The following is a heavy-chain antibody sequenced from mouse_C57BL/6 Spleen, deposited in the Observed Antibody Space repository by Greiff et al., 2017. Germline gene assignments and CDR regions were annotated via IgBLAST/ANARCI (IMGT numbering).Heavy chain of an antibody. Sequence: QVQLQQSGAELVKPGASVKMSCKASGYTFTSYWITWVKQRPGQGLEWIGDIYPGSGSTNYNEKFKSKATLTVDTSSSTAHMQLSSLTSEDSAVYYCASGGYSNLYYYAMDYWGQGASVTVSS. CDR1: GYTFTSYW. CDR3: ASGGYSNLYYYAMDY. D-gene: IGHD2-5*01. CDR2: IYPGSGST. V-gene: IGHV1-55*01. J-gene: IGHJ4*01.